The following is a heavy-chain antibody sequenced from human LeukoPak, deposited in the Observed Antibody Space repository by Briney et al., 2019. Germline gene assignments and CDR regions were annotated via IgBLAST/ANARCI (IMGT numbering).Heavy chain of an antibody. CDR2: IYYTGST. Sequence: SETLSLTCTVSGGSITSSSYYWGWIRQPPGKGPEWIGSIYYTGSTNYNPSLKSRVTISLDTSKNQFSLKLTSVTAADTAVYYGASVRGYSSGWYASGFDPWGQGTLVTVSS. CDR1: GGSITSSSYY. D-gene: IGHD6-19*01. CDR3: ASVRGYSSGWYASGFDP. V-gene: IGHV4-39*07. J-gene: IGHJ5*02.